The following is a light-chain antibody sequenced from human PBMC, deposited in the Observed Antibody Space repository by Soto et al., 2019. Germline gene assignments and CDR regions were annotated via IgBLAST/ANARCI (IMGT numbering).Light chain of an antibody. J-gene: IGKJ4*01. Sequence: EVVLTQSPATLSVSPGERATLSCRASQSVGSNLAWYQQRPGQAPRLLIYTASIRATGIPARFSGSGSGTEFALTISSLQSEDSAIYYCQQYDDWPPLTFGGGTKVEIK. CDR1: QSVGSN. V-gene: IGKV3-15*01. CDR2: TAS. CDR3: QQYDDWPPLT.